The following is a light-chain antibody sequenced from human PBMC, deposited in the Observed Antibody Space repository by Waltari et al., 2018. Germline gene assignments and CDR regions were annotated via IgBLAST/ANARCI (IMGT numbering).Light chain of an antibody. J-gene: IGKJ1*01. CDR1: QSVSSY. Sequence: LTQSPATLSLSPGERAPLSCRASQSVSSYLAWYQQKPGQAPRLLIYGASSRATGIPDRFSGSGSGTEFTLTISRLEPEDFAVYYCQKYTSSLWTFGQGTKVEIK. CDR3: QKYTSSLWT. CDR2: GAS. V-gene: IGKV3-20*01.